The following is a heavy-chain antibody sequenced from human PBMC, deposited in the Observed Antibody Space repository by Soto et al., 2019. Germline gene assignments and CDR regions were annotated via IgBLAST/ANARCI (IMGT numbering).Heavy chain of an antibody. V-gene: IGHV1-18*01. J-gene: IGHJ6*02. Sequence: QVQLVQCGGEVKKPGASVNVSCKASGYTFTNYGINWVRQAPGQALEWMGWISTYNGHTNSPQKLQGRVTMTRDISTSTAYMELRSLSSDDTAVYYCARVVAARRGDTFAMDVWGQVTTVSVSS. CDR2: ISTYNGHT. CDR1: GYTFTNYG. D-gene: IGHD6-6*01. CDR3: ARVVAARRGDTFAMDV.